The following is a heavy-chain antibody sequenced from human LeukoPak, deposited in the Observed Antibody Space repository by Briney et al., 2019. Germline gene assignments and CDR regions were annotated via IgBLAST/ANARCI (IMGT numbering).Heavy chain of an antibody. CDR2: ISAYNGDT. CDR1: GYTFTSYD. D-gene: IGHD5-12*01. Sequence: ASVKVSCKASGYTFTSYDINWVRQATGQGLEWMGWISAYNGDTRYAQKFQGRLTVTTDTSTTTAYMELRSLSSDDTAIYYCARRPGYDRRLSSLDYWGQGTLVTVSS. V-gene: IGHV1-18*01. CDR3: ARRPGYDRRLSSLDY. J-gene: IGHJ4*02.